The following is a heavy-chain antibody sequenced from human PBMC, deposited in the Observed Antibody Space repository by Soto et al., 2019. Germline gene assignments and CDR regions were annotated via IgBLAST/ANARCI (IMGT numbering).Heavy chain of an antibody. D-gene: IGHD3-3*01. CDR1: GFTFSSYS. J-gene: IGHJ5*02. CDR3: ARAKSAQYYDFWSSSDP. Sequence: GGSLRLSCAASGFTFSSYSMNWVRQAPGKGLEWVSYISSSSNTIYYADSVKGRFTISRDNAKNSLYLQMNSLRDEDTAVYYCARAKSAQYYDFWSSSDPWGQGTLVTVSS. CDR2: ISSSSNTI. V-gene: IGHV3-48*02.